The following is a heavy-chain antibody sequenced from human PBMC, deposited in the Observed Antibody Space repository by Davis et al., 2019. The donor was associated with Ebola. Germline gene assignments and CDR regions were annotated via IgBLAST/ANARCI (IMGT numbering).Heavy chain of an antibody. Sequence: MPSETLSLTCSVSGGSMTSYYWRWIRQPPGKGLEWIGFAYYTGTSNYNPSLKSRATISVDTSKNQFSLRLRSVTAADTAIYYCAILTGNNWFDPWGQGTLVAVSS. J-gene: IGHJ5*02. CDR3: AILTGNNWFDP. CDR1: GGSMTSYY. D-gene: IGHD1-14*01. V-gene: IGHV4-59*01. CDR2: AYYTGTS.